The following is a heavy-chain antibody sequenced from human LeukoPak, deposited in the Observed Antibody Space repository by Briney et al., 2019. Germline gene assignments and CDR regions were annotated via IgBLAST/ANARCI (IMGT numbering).Heavy chain of an antibody. J-gene: IGHJ6*02. V-gene: IGHV1-46*01. CDR1: GYTFTSHL. CDR3: ARQQEVTSDSYYYALDV. Sequence: GASVKVSYKASGYTFTSHLVHWVRQAPGQGLEWMGVFHPGGDSITYSQKFQGRVTLTRDTSSSTAYMDLRSLRSEDTAVYFCARQQEVTSDSYYYALDVWGQGTTVTVSS. D-gene: IGHD4-23*01. CDR2: FHPGGDSI.